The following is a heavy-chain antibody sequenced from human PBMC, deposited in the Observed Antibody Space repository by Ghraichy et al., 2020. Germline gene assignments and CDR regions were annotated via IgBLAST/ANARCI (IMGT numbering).Heavy chain of an antibody. CDR1: GYTFTTYG. CDR2: ISAYNGHT. D-gene: IGHD3-10*01. Sequence: ASVKVSCKASGYTFTTYGISWVRQAPGQGLEWMGWISAYNGHTNYAQKFQGRVTMTTDTSASTAYMEVRSLRSDDTAMYYCARHFHLWPHVAFDIWGQGTLVTVSS. J-gene: IGHJ3*02. V-gene: IGHV1-18*01. CDR3: ARHFHLWPHVAFDI.